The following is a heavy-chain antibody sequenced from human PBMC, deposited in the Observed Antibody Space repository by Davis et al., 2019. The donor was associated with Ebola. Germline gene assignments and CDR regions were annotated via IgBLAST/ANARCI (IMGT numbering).Heavy chain of an antibody. CDR1: GFTFNDYA. D-gene: IGHD5-18*01. Sequence: SLKISCAASGFTFNDYAIHWVRQAPGKGLEWVSGISWNSGSIGYADSVKGRFTISRDNAKNSLYLQMNSLRDEDTAVYYCARERVQLWLENWFDPWGQGTLVTVSS. CDR3: ARERVQLWLENWFDP. CDR2: ISWNSGSI. J-gene: IGHJ5*02. V-gene: IGHV3-9*01.